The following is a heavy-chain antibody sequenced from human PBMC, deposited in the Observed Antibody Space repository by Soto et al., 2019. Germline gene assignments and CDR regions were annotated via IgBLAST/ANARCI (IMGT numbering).Heavy chain of an antibody. CDR3: AREENCSGGTCYSEYFHR. CDR2: VNPSGGST. V-gene: IGHV1-46*01. J-gene: IGHJ1*01. D-gene: IGHD2-15*01. Sequence: ASVKVSCKASCYLFTACSIHWVRLAPGQGLEWMGVVNPSGGSTKYAQNFQGRVTMTRDTSTTTIYMELSSLRSDDTAIYYCAREENCSGGTCYSEYFHRWGQGTLVTVSS. CDR1: CYLFTACS.